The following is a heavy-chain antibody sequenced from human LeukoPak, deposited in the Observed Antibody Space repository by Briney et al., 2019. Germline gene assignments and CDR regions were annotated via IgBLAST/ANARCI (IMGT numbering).Heavy chain of an antibody. CDR2: INHSGNT. D-gene: IGHD3-22*01. J-gene: IGHJ4*02. CDR1: VGSFSGYY. CDR3: ARGRGKRYYYDSSGPIGRY. V-gene: IGHV4-34*01. Sequence: SETLSLTCAVCVGSFSGYYWSCIRQPPGKRLEWIMEINHSGNTNYNPPLKSRVTIPVDTSKNQISLKLNPVTAADTAVYYCARGRGKRYYYDSSGPIGRYWGQGTLVTVFS.